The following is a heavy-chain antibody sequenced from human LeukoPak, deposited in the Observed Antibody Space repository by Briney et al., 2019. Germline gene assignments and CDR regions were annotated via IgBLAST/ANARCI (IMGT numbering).Heavy chain of an antibody. Sequence: GGSLRLACEASGFIFSHKPMAWIRQAPGKGLEWVSAIGGGGEYTFYADSVKGRFTTSRDNCKNTLYLQMNSLRAEDTALYYCAKEFVSRSSLTFDYWGQGILVTVSS. CDR3: AKEFVSRSSLTFDY. J-gene: IGHJ4*02. CDR1: GFIFSHKP. V-gene: IGHV3-23*01. D-gene: IGHD2-2*01. CDR2: IGGGGEYT.